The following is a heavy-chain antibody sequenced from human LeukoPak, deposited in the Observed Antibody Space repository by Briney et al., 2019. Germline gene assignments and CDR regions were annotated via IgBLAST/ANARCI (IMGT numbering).Heavy chain of an antibody. J-gene: IGHJ4*02. CDR2: ISYDGSNK. CDR1: GFTFSSYG. V-gene: IGHV3-30*18. D-gene: IGHD5-18*01. Sequence: GGSLRLSCAASGFTFSSYGMHWVRQAPGKGLEGVAVISYDGSNKYYADSVKGRFTISRDNSKNTLYLQMNSLRAEDTAVYYCAKMELWYDYWGQGTLVTVSS. CDR3: AKMELWYDY.